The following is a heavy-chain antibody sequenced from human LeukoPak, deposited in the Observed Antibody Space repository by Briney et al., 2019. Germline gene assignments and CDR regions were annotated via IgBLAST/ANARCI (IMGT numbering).Heavy chain of an antibody. V-gene: IGHV3-30*02. Sequence: PGGSLRLSCAASGFIFTDYGMHWVRQAPGKGLEWLTFIRYDGSDKYYADSVKGRFTISRDNSKNTLYLQMNSLRAEDTAVYYCAKEPFSLALDAFDIWGQGTMVTVSS. CDR3: AKEPFSLALDAFDI. CDR1: GFIFTDYG. CDR2: IRYDGSDK. J-gene: IGHJ3*02.